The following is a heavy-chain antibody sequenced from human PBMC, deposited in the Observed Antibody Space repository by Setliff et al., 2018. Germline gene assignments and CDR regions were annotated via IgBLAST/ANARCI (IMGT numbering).Heavy chain of an antibody. CDR1: GDSISSRRNY. J-gene: IGHJ6*03. CDR3: ARGQAGNYYYYMDV. Sequence: SETLSLTCTVSGDSISSRRNYWGWFRQPAGKELEWIGQIYTSWSTNYNPSLKSRVTITLDTSKNQFSLKLSSVTAADTAVYYCARGQAGNYYYYMDVWGKGTTVTVSS. CDR2: IYTSWST. V-gene: IGHV4-61*09.